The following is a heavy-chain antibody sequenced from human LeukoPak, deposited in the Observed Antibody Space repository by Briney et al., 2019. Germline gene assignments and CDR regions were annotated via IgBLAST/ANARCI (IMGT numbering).Heavy chain of an antibody. J-gene: IGHJ4*02. CDR2: IRYDGSNK. D-gene: IGHD2-15*01. Sequence: PGGSLRLSCAASGFTFSSYGMHWVCQAPGKGLEWVAFIRYDGSNKYYADSVKGRFTISRDNSMNTLYLQMNSLRAEDTAVYYCAKDSDDSPHFDYWGQGTLVTVSS. CDR1: GFTFSSYG. CDR3: AKDSDDSPHFDY. V-gene: IGHV3-30*02.